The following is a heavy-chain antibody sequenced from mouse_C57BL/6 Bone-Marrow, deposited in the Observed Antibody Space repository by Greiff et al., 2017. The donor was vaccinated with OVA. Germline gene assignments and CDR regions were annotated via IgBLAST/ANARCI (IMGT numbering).Heavy chain of an antibody. V-gene: IGHV2-2*01. Sequence: VKLMESGPGLVQPSQRLSITCTVSGFSFTSYGVHWVRQSPGKGLEWLGVIWSGGSTDYNAAFISRLSISKDNSKSQVFFKMNSLQADDTAIYYCARRSLPGYFDVWGTGTTVTVSA. CDR2: IWSGGST. CDR1: GFSFTSYG. J-gene: IGHJ1*03. CDR3: ARRSLPGYFDV.